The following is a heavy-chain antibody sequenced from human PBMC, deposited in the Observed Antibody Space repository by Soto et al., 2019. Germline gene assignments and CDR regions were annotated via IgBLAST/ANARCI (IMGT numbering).Heavy chain of an antibody. CDR2: IYYSGST. CDR1: GGSISSYY. Sequence: SETLSLTCTVSGGSISSYYWSWIRQPPGKGLEWIGYIYYSGSTNYNPSLKSRVTISVDTSKNQFSLKLSSVTAADTAVYYCARYRSGYYSVYFEYLGQGTLVNVSS. V-gene: IGHV4-59*01. D-gene: IGHD3-3*01. CDR3: ARYRSGYYSVYFEY. J-gene: IGHJ4*02.